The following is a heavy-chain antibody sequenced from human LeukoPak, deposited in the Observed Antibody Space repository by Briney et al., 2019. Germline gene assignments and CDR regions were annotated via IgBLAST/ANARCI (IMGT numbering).Heavy chain of an antibody. CDR2: VYYTGNT. V-gene: IGHV4-59*01. CDR1: GEPISSYY. Sequence: SETLALTCLVSGEPISSYYWSWIRQAPGRGPEYIGNVYYTGNTNYNPSLKSRVAISVDASKNQFSLKVDSVTTADTGVYYCARGDYDFWSGNWRFDTWGQGTLVTVSS. CDR3: ARGDYDFWSGNWRFDT. D-gene: IGHD3-3*01. J-gene: IGHJ4*02.